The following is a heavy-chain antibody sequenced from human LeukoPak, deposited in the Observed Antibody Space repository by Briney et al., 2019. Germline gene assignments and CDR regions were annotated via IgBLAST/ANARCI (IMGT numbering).Heavy chain of an antibody. CDR2: INHSGST. D-gene: IGHD2-2*01. V-gene: IGHV4-34*01. CDR3: ASVGVVPAAHGWFDP. Sequence: PSETLSLTCAVYGGSFSGYYWSWIRQPPGKGLEWIGEINHSGSTNYNPSLKSRVTISVDTSKNQFSLKLSSATAADTAVYYCASVGVVPAAHGWFDPWGQGTLVTVSP. J-gene: IGHJ5*02. CDR1: GGSFSGYY.